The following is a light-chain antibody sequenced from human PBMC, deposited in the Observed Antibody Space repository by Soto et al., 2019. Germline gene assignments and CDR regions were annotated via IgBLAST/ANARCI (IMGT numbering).Light chain of an antibody. Sequence: DIQMTQSPLSLSASVGDTVSISCRASQTISSYLSWYQQKPGKAPKLLIHGASTLQGGVPSRFSGSGSGTDFTLIISSLQPEDFATNYCQQSYSAPITFGQGTRLEIK. CDR3: QQSYSAPIT. J-gene: IGKJ5*01. CDR1: QTISSY. V-gene: IGKV1-39*01. CDR2: GAS.